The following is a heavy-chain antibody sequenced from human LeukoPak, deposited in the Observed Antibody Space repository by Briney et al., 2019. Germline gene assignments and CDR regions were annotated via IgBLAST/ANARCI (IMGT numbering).Heavy chain of an antibody. CDR2: TFYSGST. V-gene: IGHV4-59*01. CDR1: GGSITNYY. J-gene: IGHJ5*02. Sequence: SETLSLTCTVSGGSITNYYWSWIRQPPGKGLEWIGYTFYSGSTNYNPSLKGRVTMSVDTSKNHVSLKLKSMTAADTAVYYCAVGGYCSSTSCYKWFDPWGQGTLVTVSS. D-gene: IGHD2-2*02. CDR3: AVGGYCSSTSCYKWFDP.